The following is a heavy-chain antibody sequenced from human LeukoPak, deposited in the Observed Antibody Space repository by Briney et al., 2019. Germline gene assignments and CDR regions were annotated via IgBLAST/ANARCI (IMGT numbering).Heavy chain of an antibody. CDR1: GGSFSGYY. D-gene: IGHD3-10*01. J-gene: IGHJ6*02. Sequence: PSETLSLTCAVYGGSFSGYYWSWIRQPPGKGLEWIGEINHSGSTNYNPSLKSRVTISVDTSKNQFSLKLSSVTAADTAVYYCARGGLWFHYYYGVDVWGQGTTVTVSS. CDR3: ARGGLWFHYYYGVDV. V-gene: IGHV4-34*01. CDR2: INHSGST.